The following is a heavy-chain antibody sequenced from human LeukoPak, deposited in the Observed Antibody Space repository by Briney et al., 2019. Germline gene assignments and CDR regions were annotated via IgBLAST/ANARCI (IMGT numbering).Heavy chain of an antibody. CDR3: ARLRVGAKMAVWGRDYYYMDV. J-gene: IGHJ6*03. V-gene: IGHV4-39*07. Sequence: SETLSLTCTVSGGSISNRNYHWGWIRQPPGKGLEWIGSICSSGSANYNPSLKSRVTISVDTSKNQFSLKLSSVTAADTAVYYCARLRVGAKMAVWGRDYYYMDVWGKGTTVTISS. CDR1: GGSISNRNYH. D-gene: IGHD3-16*01. CDR2: ICSSGSA.